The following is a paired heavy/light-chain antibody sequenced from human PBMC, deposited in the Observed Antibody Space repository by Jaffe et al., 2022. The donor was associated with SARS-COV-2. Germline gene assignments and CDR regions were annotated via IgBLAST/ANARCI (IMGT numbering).Heavy chain of an antibody. D-gene: IGHD3-3*01. V-gene: IGHV3-30*04. CDR1: GFTFNNYA. CDR3: AREGVGVSRDVFDF. J-gene: IGHJ3*01. Sequence: QVQLVESGGGVVQPGRSLRLSCATSGFTFNNYAMHWVRQAPGKGLEWVAVTSYDGNNKYYSDSVRGRFTIYRDNSKNTLYLQTKSLRPEDTAVYYCAREGVGVSRDVFDFWGRGATVTVSS. CDR2: TSYDGNNK.
Light chain of an antibody. V-gene: IGLV1-44*01. CDR3: ATWDDSLHWV. CDR2: SNN. J-gene: IGLJ3*02. Sequence: QSVLTQPPSASGTPGQRVTISCSGSSSNIGSNAVNWYQQLPGTAPKLLIYSNNQRPSGVPDRFSGSKSGASASLAISGLQSDDEADYYCATWDDSLHWVFGGGTKLTVL. CDR1: SSNIGSNA.